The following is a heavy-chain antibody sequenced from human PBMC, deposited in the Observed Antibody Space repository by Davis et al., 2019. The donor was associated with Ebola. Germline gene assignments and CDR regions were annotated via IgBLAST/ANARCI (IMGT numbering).Heavy chain of an antibody. D-gene: IGHD3-10*01. J-gene: IGHJ4*02. CDR1: GFTFSRYA. V-gene: IGHV3-30-3*01. CDR3: ARVGFGEFDY. Sequence: PGGSLRLSCAASGFTFSRYAMHWVRQAPGKGLEWVAVISYDGSNKYYADSVKGRFTISRDNSKNTLYLQMNSLRAEDTAVYYCARVGFGEFDYWGQGTLVTVSS. CDR2: ISYDGSNK.